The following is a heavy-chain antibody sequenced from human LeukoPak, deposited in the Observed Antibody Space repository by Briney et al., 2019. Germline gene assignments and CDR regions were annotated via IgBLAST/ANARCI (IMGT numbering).Heavy chain of an antibody. CDR2: VFYSGSI. Sequence: SETLSLTCTVWGGSISSYYWIWIRQPPGKGLEWIGYVFYSGSINYNPSLKSRVTISIDASKNQFSLKLSSVTAADTAVYYCARLTSGTHPNFDYWGQGTLVTVSS. CDR1: GGSISSYY. CDR3: ARLTSGTHPNFDY. D-gene: IGHD3-10*01. J-gene: IGHJ4*02. V-gene: IGHV4-59*08.